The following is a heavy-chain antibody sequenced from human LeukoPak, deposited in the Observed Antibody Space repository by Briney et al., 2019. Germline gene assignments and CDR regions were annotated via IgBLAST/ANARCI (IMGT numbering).Heavy chain of an antibody. CDR1: GFNFNTYE. CDR2: ICGRGSTK. CDR3: ARDRGGSFDY. J-gene: IGHJ4*02. D-gene: IGHD3-10*01. V-gene: IGHV3-48*03. Sequence: GGSLRLSCAASGFNFNTYEMNWVRQAPGKGLEWVSYICGRGSTKYYADSVKGRFTISRDNAENSLYLQMNGLRAEDTAVYYCARDRGGSFDYWGQGTLVTVSS.